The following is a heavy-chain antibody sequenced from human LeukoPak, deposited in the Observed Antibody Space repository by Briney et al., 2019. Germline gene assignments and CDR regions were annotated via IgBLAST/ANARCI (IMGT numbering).Heavy chain of an antibody. CDR1: GGSCDDYY. D-gene: IGHD2-21*02. V-gene: IGHV4-34*01. CDR2: IHPHGIF. Sequence: SETLSLTCAVHGGSCDDYYCSWIRQPPGKGLEWIGEIHPHGIFYYNSSLTSRVTISIDTSKSQFSLRLTSATAADTAFYYCARGSDRSKAGDLWGQGSLVIVSS. CDR3: ARGSDRSKAGDL. J-gene: IGHJ5*02.